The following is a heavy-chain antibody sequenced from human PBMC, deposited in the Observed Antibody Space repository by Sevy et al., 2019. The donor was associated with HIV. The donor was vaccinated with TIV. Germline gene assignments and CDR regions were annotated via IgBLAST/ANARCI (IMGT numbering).Heavy chain of an antibody. D-gene: IGHD3-10*01. CDR1: GLNISEYF. CDR2: ISSSGTII. CDR3: ARDLASGSFFSLYFDY. J-gene: IGHJ4*02. V-gene: IGHV3-11*01. Sequence: GGSLRLSCAASGLNISEYFMSWIRQAPGKRPEWVSYISSSGTIIYYADSVKGRFTISRDNAKNSLYLQMNCLRAEDTAIYYCARDLASGSFFSLYFDYWGQGTLVTVSS.